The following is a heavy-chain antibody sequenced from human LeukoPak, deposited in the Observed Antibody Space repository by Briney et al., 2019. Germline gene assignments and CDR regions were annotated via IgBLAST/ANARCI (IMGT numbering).Heavy chain of an antibody. J-gene: IGHJ4*02. V-gene: IGHV1-2*02. CDR3: ASWLSGHCSGGSCLKFDY. CDR2: INPNSGGT. D-gene: IGHD2-15*01. Sequence: ASVKVSCKASGYTFTGYYMHWVRQAPGQGLEWMGWINPNSGGTNYAQKFQGRVTMTRDTSISTAYMELSRLRSDDTAVYYCASWLSGHCSGGSCLKFDYWGQGTLVTVSS. CDR1: GYTFTGYY.